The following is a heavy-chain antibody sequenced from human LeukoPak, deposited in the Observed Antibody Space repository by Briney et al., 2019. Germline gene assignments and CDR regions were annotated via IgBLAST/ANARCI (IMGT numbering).Heavy chain of an antibody. Sequence: PGGSLRLSCAASGFTFNTYAMSWVRQAPGKGLEWVSAISGSSGNTYYADSVKGRFTFSRDNAKNSLYLQMNSLRAEDSAVYYCARDYAAAPDYWGQGTLVTVSS. V-gene: IGHV3-23*01. D-gene: IGHD4/OR15-4a*01. CDR3: ARDYAAAPDY. CDR1: GFTFNTYA. J-gene: IGHJ4*02. CDR2: ISGSSGNT.